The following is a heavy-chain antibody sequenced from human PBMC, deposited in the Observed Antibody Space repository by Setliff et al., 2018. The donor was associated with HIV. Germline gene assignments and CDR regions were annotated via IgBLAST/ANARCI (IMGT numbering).Heavy chain of an antibody. CDR3: ARDLRNSNTLFGVLNLVLDL. D-gene: IGHD3-3*01. J-gene: IGHJ5*02. CDR1: GYTLSSHY. Sequence: ASVKVSCKASGYTLSSHYIHWVRQAPGHRPEWVGWINPQTGGTNFAQKFQGRITMTSDTSVNTVFIELSRLKSDDTALYYCARDLRNSNTLFGVLNLVLDLWGRGTLVTVSS. CDR2: INPQTGGT. V-gene: IGHV1-2*02.